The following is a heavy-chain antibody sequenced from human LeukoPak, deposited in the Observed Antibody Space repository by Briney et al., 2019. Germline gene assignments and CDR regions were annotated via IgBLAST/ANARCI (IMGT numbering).Heavy chain of an antibody. J-gene: IGHJ4*02. Sequence: ASVKVSCKASGYTFTGYHMHWVRQAPGQGLEWMGRINPNSGGTNYAQKFQGRVTMTRDTSISTAYMELSRLRSDDTAVYYCARDLVGANGGFDYWGQGTLVTVSS. CDR1: GYTFTGYH. CDR3: ARDLVGANGGFDY. CDR2: INPNSGGT. D-gene: IGHD1-26*01. V-gene: IGHV1-2*06.